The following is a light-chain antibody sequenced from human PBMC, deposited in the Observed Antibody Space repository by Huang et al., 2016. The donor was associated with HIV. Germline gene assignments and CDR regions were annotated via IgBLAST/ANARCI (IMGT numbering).Light chain of an antibody. Sequence: VMTQSPATLSVSPGERATLSCRASESILRNLAWYQQRPGQPLRLLIYGASVRLPGIPDRFRGSGSGTEFSLTISSLQSEDFAVYYCQQYNKWPPYTYGQGTKLEIK. CDR1: ESILRN. J-gene: IGKJ2*01. CDR2: GAS. CDR3: QQYNKWPPYT. V-gene: IGKV3-15*01.